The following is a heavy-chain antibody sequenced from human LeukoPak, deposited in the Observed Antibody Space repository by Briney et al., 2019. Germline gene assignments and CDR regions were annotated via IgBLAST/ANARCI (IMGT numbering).Heavy chain of an antibody. CDR2: INPNSGGT. CDR1: GYTFTGYY. Sequence: ASVKVSCKASGYTFTGYYMHWVRQSPGQGLEWRGWINPNSGGTNYAQKFQGRVTMTRDTSISTAYMELSSLRSDDTTVYYCARRRVYDILTSYAFDIWGQGTMVTVSS. J-gene: IGHJ3*02. V-gene: IGHV1-2*02. D-gene: IGHD3-9*01. CDR3: ARRRVYDILTSYAFDI.